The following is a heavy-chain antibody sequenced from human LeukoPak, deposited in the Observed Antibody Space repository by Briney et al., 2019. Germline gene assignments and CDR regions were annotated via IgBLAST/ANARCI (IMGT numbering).Heavy chain of an antibody. CDR3: ARDXGMXGVDY. CDR1: GFTFSNYW. CDR2: INTDGSXX. J-gene: IGHJ4*02. V-gene: IGHV3-74*01. Sequence: GGSLRLSCAASGFTFSNYWMHWVRQAPGKGLVWVSRINTDGSXXXXXXXXXGRFTISRDNAKNTLYLQMNSLRAEDTAVYYCARDXGMXGVDYWGQGTLVTVSS.